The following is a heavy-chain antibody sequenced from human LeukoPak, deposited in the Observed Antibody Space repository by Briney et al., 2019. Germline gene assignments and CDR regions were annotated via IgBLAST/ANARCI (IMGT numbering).Heavy chain of an antibody. J-gene: IGHJ4*02. CDR2: INPNSDVT. CDR3: ARVYSIRSFDY. D-gene: IGHD2-15*01. Sequence: ASVKVSCKASGYTFIDYYIHWVRQAPGQGLEWMGSINPNSDVTNYAQNFQGRVTMTRDTSINTAYMELTRLTSDDTAVYYCARVYSIRSFDYWGQGTLVTVSS. CDR1: GYTFIDYY. V-gene: IGHV1-2*02.